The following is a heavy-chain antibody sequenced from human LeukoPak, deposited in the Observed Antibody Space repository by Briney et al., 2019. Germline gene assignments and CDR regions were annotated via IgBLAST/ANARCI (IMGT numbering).Heavy chain of an antibody. CDR1: GYTFTGYY. Sequence: ASVKVSCKASGYTFTGYYMHWVRQAPGQGLEWMGWINPNSGGTNDAQKFQGRVTMTRDTSISTAYMELSRLRSDDTAVYYCARIPIVVVPAAQGDNWFDPWGQGTLVTVS. J-gene: IGHJ5*02. CDR2: INPNSGGT. CDR3: ARIPIVVVPAAQGDNWFDP. D-gene: IGHD2-2*01. V-gene: IGHV1-2*02.